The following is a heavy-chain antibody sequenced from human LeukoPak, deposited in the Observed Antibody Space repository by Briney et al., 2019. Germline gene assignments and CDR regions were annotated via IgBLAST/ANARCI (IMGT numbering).Heavy chain of an antibody. J-gene: IGHJ4*02. V-gene: IGHV4-39*07. D-gene: IGHD6-19*01. CDR2: IYYSGST. Sequence: SETLSLTCTVSGGSISSSSYYWGWIRQPPGKGLEWIGSIYYSGSTYYNPSLKSRVTISVDTSKNQFSLKLSSVTAADTAVYYCARVAYSSGWSGNFDYWGQGTLVTVSS. CDR3: ARVAYSSGWSGNFDY. CDR1: GGSISSSSYY.